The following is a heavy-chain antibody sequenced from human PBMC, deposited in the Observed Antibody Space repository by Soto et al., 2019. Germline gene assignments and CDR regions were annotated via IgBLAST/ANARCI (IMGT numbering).Heavy chain of an antibody. CDR2: IYYSGST. Sequence: SETLSLTCTVSGGSISSSSYYWGWIRQPPGKGLEWIGSIYYSGSTYYNPSLKSRVTISVDTSKNQFSLKLSSVTAADTAVYYCARHVTGTLDYWGQGTLVTVSS. V-gene: IGHV4-39*01. CDR3: ARHVTGTLDY. D-gene: IGHD1-20*01. CDR1: GGSISSSSYY. J-gene: IGHJ4*02.